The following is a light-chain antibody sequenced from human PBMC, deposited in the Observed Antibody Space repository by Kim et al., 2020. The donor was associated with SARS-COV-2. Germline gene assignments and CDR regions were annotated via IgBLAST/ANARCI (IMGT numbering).Light chain of an antibody. V-gene: IGKV3-11*01. Sequence: SPAILSLSPGERATLSCRASENIFSHVTWYQHKSGQAPRLLIYDTSKRAVGISTRFSGSGSGTDFTLTISSLEPEDFAVYYCQQESFGQGTKLEI. CDR3: QQES. CDR2: DTS. J-gene: IGKJ2*03. CDR1: ENIFSH.